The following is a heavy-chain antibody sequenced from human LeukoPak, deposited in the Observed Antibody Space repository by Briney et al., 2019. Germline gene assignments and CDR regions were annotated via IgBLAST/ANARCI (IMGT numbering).Heavy chain of an antibody. CDR1: GFTFSSYA. V-gene: IGHV3-23*01. D-gene: IGHD6-19*01. CDR3: AKIIAVAVYGSFDY. Sequence: GGSLRLSCAASGFTFSSYAMSWVRHGPGKGLGWVSGISGSDGNTYYADSVKGRFTISIDNSKNPLYLKMNSLRAEDTAVYYCAKIIAVAVYGSFDYWGQGTPVTVSS. J-gene: IGHJ4*02. CDR2: ISGSDGNT.